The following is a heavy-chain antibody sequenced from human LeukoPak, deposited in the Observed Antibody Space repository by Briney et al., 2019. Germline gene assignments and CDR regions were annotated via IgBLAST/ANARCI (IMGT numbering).Heavy chain of an antibody. CDR1: GFTFSSYA. V-gene: IGHV3-30*04. CDR2: ISYDGSNK. Sequence: GRSLSLSCAASGFTFSSYAMHWVRQAPGKGLEWVAVISYDGSNKYYADSVKGRFTISRDNSKNTLYLQMNSLRAEDTAVYYCARVLMPYDILTGSFDYWGQGTLVTVSS. D-gene: IGHD3-9*01. CDR3: ARVLMPYDILTGSFDY. J-gene: IGHJ4*02.